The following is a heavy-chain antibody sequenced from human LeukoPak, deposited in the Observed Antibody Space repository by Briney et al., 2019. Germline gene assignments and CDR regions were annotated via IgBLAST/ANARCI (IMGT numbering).Heavy chain of an antibody. V-gene: IGHV4-59*08. J-gene: IGHJ4*02. CDR1: GGSTRSYY. CDR2: IYYSGST. D-gene: IGHD3-3*01. CDR3: AGHQSISIFGVVTHFDY. Sequence: PSETLSLTCTVSGGSTRSYYWSWIRQPPGRGLEWIGYIYYSGSTNYNPSLKSRVTISLDTSKNQFSLKLSSVTAADTAVYYCAGHQSISIFGVVTHFDYWGQGTLVTVSS.